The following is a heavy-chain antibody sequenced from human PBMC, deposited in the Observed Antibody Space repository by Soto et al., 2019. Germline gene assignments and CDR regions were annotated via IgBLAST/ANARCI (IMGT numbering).Heavy chain of an antibody. CDR2: ISGSGGST. Sequence: GGSLRLSCAASGFTFSSYAMSWVRQAPGKGLEWVSAISGSGGSTYYADSVKGRFTISRDNSKNTLYPQMNSLRAEDTAVYYCAKALPLGSAYYYYGMDVWGQGTTVTVSS. CDR1: GFTFSSYA. CDR3: AKALPLGSAYYYYGMDV. J-gene: IGHJ6*02. D-gene: IGHD3-10*02. V-gene: IGHV3-23*01.